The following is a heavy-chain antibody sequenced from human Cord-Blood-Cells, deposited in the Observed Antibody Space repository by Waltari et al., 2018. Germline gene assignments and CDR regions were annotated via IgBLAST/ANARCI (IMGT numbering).Heavy chain of an antibody. CDR3: AHRRIAAAGIDAFDI. Sequence: QITLKESGPTLVKPTQTLTLTCTFSGFSLSTSGVGVGWIRQPPGKALEWLALIYWDDDKRYSPSLKSRLTITKDTSKNQVVLTMTNRDPVDTATYYGAHRRIAAAGIDAFDIWGQGTMVTVSS. V-gene: IGHV2-5*02. CDR2: IYWDDDK. J-gene: IGHJ3*02. CDR1: GFSLSTSGVG. D-gene: IGHD6-13*01.